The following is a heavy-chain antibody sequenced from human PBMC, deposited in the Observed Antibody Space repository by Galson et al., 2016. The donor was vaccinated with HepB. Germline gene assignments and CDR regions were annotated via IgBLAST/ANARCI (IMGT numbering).Heavy chain of an antibody. Sequence: SLRLSCAASGFTFSNYWMTWVRQAPGKGLEWVASIKQDGSAKCYVDSVKGRFAISRDNAENSVLLQMNSLRAEDTAVYYCARAVTTADAYWGQGTLVTASS. D-gene: IGHD1-14*01. J-gene: IGHJ4*02. CDR2: IKQDGSAK. V-gene: IGHV3-7*04. CDR3: ARAVTTADAY. CDR1: GFTFSNYW.